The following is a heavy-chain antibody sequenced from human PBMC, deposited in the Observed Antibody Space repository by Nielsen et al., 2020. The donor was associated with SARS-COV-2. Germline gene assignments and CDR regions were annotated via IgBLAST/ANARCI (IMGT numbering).Heavy chain of an antibody. CDR1: GFTFSSYS. CDR2: ISSSSSYI. CDR3: ARDLSIHGIAAAGNWGGMDV. Sequence: GESLKISCAASGFTFSSYSMNWVRQAPGKGLEWVSSISSSSSYIYYADSVKGRFTISRDNAKNSLYLQMNSLRAEDTAVYYCARDLSIHGIAAAGNWGGMDVWGQGTTVTVSS. V-gene: IGHV3-21*04. J-gene: IGHJ6*02. D-gene: IGHD6-13*01.